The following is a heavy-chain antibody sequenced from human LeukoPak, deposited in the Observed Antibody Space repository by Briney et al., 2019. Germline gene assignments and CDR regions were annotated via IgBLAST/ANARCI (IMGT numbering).Heavy chain of an antibody. CDR3: AKRSPYNSSSYYLDF. J-gene: IGHJ4*02. CDR2: ISGSGGTT. Sequence: GGSLRLSCAASGFSFISYGMSWVRQAPGKGLEWVSAISGSGGTTYYADSVRGRFIISRDNSKSTLYFQMNSLRGEDTAIYYCAKRSPYNSSSYYLDFWGQGTLVTVSS. V-gene: IGHV3-23*01. D-gene: IGHD6-6*01. CDR1: GFSFISYG.